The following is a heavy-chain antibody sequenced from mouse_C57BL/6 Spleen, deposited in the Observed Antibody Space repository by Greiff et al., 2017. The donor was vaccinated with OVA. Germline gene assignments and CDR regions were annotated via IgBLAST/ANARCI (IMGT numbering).Heavy chain of an antibody. D-gene: IGHD1-1*01. CDR2: IYPGDGDT. CDR3: ARSSKHAMDY. V-gene: IGHV1-80*01. Sequence: LVESGAELVKPGASVKISCKASGYAFSSYWMNWVKQRPGKGLEWIGQIYPGDGDTNYNGKFKGKATLTADKSSSTAYMQLSSLTSEDSAVYFCARSSKHAMDYWGQGTSVTVSS. CDR1: GYAFSSYW. J-gene: IGHJ4*01.